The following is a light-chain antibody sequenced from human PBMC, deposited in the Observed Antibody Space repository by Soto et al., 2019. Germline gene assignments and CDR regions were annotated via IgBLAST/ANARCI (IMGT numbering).Light chain of an antibody. CDR3: QQSYSTPLT. V-gene: IGKV1-39*01. Sequence: DIQMTQSPSSLSASVGDRVTITCRASQSISLYLNWYQQTPGKAPKLLIYASSSLQSGVPSRFSGSGSGTDFTLTISSLQPEDFATYYCQQSYSTPLTFGPGTKVDIK. CDR2: ASS. CDR1: QSISLY. J-gene: IGKJ3*01.